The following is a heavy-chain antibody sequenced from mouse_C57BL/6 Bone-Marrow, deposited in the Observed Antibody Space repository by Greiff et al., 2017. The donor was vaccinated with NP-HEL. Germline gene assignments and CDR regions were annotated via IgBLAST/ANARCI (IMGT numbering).Heavy chain of an antibody. V-gene: IGHV1-81*01. D-gene: IGHD2-1*01. Sequence: VKLMESGAELARPGASVKLSCKASGYTFTSYGISWVKQRTGQGLEWIGEIYPRSGNTYYNEKFKGKATLTADKSSSTAYMELRSLTSEDSAVYFCARLGLYGNYFDYWGQGTTLTVSS. J-gene: IGHJ2*01. CDR1: GYTFTSYG. CDR2: IYPRSGNT. CDR3: ARLGLYGNYFDY.